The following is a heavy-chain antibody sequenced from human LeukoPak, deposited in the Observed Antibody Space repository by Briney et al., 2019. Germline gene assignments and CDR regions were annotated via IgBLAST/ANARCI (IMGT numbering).Heavy chain of an antibody. Sequence: PGGSLTPSCAAAGFSFSSYSMSWVRQPPGKGLEWVSSISSSSRSIYSADSVKGRFSIARNNAKDSLYVQLNSLRAEDTAVYCVAGQIVFRYMVDCWKGRTVTVAS. J-gene: IGHJ6*03. CDR3: AGQIVFRYMVD. CDR2: ISSSSRSI. D-gene: IGHD2-21*01. V-gene: IGHV3-21*01. CDR1: GFSFSSYS.